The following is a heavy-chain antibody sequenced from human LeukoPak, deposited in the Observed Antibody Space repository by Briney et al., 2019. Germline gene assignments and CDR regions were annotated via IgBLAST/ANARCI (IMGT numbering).Heavy chain of an antibody. D-gene: IGHD2-2*01. CDR3: ARALIVVVPAASDAFDI. CDR2: ISGSGGST. CDR1: GFTFSSYA. J-gene: IGHJ3*02. Sequence: GGSLRLSCAASGFTFSSYAMSWVRQAPGKGLEWVSAISGSGGSTYYADSVKGRFTISRDNAKKSLYLQMNNLRAEDTAVYYCARALIVVVPAASDAFDIWGQGTMVTVSS. V-gene: IGHV3-23*01.